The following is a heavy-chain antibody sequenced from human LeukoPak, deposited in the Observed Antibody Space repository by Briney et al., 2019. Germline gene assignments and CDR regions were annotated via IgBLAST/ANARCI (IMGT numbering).Heavy chain of an antibody. V-gene: IGHV3-23*01. D-gene: IGHD2-2*01. Sequence: PGGSLRLSCAASGFTFANYAMTWVRQAPGKGLEWVSTINPSGESINFADSVRGRFTISRDNSKNTLYLQMNSLRAEDTAVYYCARDHDSTSAYYYYYYMDVWGKGTTVTVSS. CDR3: ARDHDSTSAYYYYYYMDV. J-gene: IGHJ6*03. CDR2: INPSGESI. CDR1: GFTFANYA.